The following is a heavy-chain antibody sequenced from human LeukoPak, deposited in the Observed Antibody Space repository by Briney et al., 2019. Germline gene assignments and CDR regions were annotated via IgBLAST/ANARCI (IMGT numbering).Heavy chain of an antibody. CDR3: ATVYVVVAANWFDP. Sequence: ASVKVSCKVSGYTLTELSMHWVRQAPGKGLEWMGGFDPEDGETIYAQKFQGRVTMTEDTSTDTAYMELSSLRSEDTAVYYCATVYVVVAANWFDPWGQGTLVTVSS. V-gene: IGHV1-24*01. D-gene: IGHD2-15*01. CDR2: FDPEDGET. J-gene: IGHJ5*02. CDR1: GYTLTELS.